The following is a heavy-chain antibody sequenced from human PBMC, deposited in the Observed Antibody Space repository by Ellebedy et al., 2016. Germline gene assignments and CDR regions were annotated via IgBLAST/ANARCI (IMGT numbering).Heavy chain of an antibody. CDR1: GGSISSSSYY. J-gene: IGHJ6*03. Sequence: SETLSLTXTVSGGSISSSSYYWGWIRQPPGKGLEWIGSIYYSGSTYYNPSLKSRVTISVDTSKNQFSLKLSSVTAADTAVYYCASRKTAMAMGYYYYYMDGWGKGTTVTVSS. CDR2: IYYSGST. CDR3: ASRKTAMAMGYYYYYMDG. D-gene: IGHD5-18*01. V-gene: IGHV4-39*01.